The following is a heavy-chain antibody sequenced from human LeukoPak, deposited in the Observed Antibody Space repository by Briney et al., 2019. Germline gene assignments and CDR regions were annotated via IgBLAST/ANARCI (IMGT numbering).Heavy chain of an antibody. CDR2: IWYDGSNK. Sequence: GGALRLSFSASGFTFSNYGVQWVRQAPAKGVEWLAVIWYDGSNKFYAVSVKGRFTISRDNSKNTLYLQMTSLGAEDTAVYYCARCDASWYFDLWGRGTLVTVSS. CDR1: GFTFSNYG. J-gene: IGHJ2*01. CDR3: ARCDASWYFDL. V-gene: IGHV3-33*01.